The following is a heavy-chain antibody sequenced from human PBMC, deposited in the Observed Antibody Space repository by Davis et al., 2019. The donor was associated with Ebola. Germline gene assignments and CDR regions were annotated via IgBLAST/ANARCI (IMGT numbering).Heavy chain of an antibody. V-gene: IGHV3-23*01. D-gene: IGHD5-24*01. J-gene: IGHJ6*02. CDR3: ARKGVVEMATVLYYYYGMDV. CDR1: GFTFSSYA. Sequence: PGGSLRLSCAASGFTFSSYAMSWVRQAPGKGLEWVSAISGSGGSTYYADSVKGRFTISRDNSKNTLYLQMNSLRAEDTAVYYCARKGVVEMATVLYYYYGMDVWGQGTTVTVSS. CDR2: ISGSGGST.